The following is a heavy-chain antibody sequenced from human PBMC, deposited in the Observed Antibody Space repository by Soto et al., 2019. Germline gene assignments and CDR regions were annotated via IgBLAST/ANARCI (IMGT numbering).Heavy chain of an antibody. D-gene: IGHD3-22*01. Sequence: LLRHCCAAAGCKIGSFGMRWVSQAQGKGLEWVAVISYDGSNKYYADSVKGRFTISRDNSKNTLYLQMNSLKTEDTAVYYCITDYYDSRGYDNCFDLWGQGTLVTVTS. CDR3: ITDYYDSRGYDNCFDL. J-gene: IGHJ5*02. CDR2: ISYDGSNK. CDR1: GCKIGSFG. V-gene: IGHV3-30*03.